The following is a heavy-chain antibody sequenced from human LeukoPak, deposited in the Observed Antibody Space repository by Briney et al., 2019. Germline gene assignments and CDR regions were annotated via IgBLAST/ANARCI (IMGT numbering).Heavy chain of an antibody. J-gene: IGHJ4*02. D-gene: IGHD3-10*01. CDR3: AKDLTELWFGELLN. Sequence: GGSLRLSCAASGFTFSSYAMTWVRQAPGKGLEWVSAVGGSGGNTYYADSVKGRFTISRDNSKNTLYLQMNSLRAEDTAVYYCAKDLTELWFGELLNWGQGTLVTVSS. CDR2: VGGSGGNT. CDR1: GFTFSSYA. V-gene: IGHV3-23*01.